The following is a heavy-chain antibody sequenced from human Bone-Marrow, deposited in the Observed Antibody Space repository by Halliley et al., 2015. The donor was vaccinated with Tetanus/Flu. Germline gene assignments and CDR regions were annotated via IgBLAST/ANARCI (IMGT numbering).Heavy chain of an antibody. CDR2: INNSSRYM. CDR3: ASPVITGTTMYYFDN. V-gene: IGHV3-21*01. CDR1: GFTLNNYE. D-gene: IGHD1-20*01. J-gene: IGHJ4*02. Sequence: SLRLSCAASGFTLNNYEMNWVRQAPGKGLEWVSSINNSSRYMYFADSVKGRFSISRDNANNLLYLQLNSLRAEDTAVYYCASPVITGTTMYYFDNWGQGTLVTVSS.